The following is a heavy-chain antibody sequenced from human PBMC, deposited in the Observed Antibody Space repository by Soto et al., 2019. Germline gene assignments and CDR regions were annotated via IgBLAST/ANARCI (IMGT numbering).Heavy chain of an antibody. CDR1: GGSISSYY. Sequence: QVQLQESGPGLVKPSETLSLTCTVSGGSISSYYWSWIRQPAGKGLEWIGRIYTSGSTNYNPSLKSRVTMSVDTSKNQFSLKLSSVTAADTAVYYCARYLLELRNNWFDPWGQGTLVTVSS. J-gene: IGHJ5*02. D-gene: IGHD1-7*01. V-gene: IGHV4-4*07. CDR3: ARYLLELRNNWFDP. CDR2: IYTSGST.